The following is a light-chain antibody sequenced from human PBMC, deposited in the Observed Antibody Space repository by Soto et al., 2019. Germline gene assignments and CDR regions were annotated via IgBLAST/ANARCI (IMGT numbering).Light chain of an antibody. Sequence: EIVLTQSPATLSLSPGERATLSCRASQSLNIYLAWYQQKPGQAPRLLIYDGSIRATGIPARFSGSGSGTDFTLTISSLEHEDFAVYYCQQRYSWPLTFGGGTEVEIK. CDR1: QSLNIY. J-gene: IGKJ4*01. CDR2: DGS. V-gene: IGKV3-11*01. CDR3: QQRYSWPLT.